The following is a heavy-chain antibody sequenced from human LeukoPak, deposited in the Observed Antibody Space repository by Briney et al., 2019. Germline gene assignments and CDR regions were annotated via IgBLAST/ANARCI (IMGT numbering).Heavy chain of an antibody. Sequence: GGSLRLSCAASGFTFSSYSMNWVRQAPGKGLEWVSSISSSSSYIYYADSVKGRFTISRDNAKNSLYLQMNSLRAEDTAVYYCAGEGLGMVRAREAFDIWGQGTMVTVSS. CDR3: AGEGLGMVRAREAFDI. J-gene: IGHJ3*02. V-gene: IGHV3-21*01. D-gene: IGHD3-10*01. CDR2: ISSSSSYI. CDR1: GFTFSSYS.